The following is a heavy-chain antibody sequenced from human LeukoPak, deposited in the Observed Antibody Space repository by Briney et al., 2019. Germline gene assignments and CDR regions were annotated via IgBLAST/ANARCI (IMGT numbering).Heavy chain of an antibody. Sequence: SETLSLTCTVSGASLSSYYWTWIRQPPGKGLEWIGYFYYSGSTNYNPSLKSRVTISVDTPKNQFSLKVSSVTAADTALYYCARGGPTIVDYWGQGTLVTVSS. V-gene: IGHV4-59*01. J-gene: IGHJ4*02. CDR1: GASLSSYY. CDR2: FYYSGST. D-gene: IGHD1-26*01. CDR3: ARGGPTIVDY.